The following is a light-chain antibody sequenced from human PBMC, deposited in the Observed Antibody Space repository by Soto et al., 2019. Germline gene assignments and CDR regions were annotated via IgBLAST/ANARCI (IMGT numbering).Light chain of an antibody. Sequence: DIQLARSPACLFESVGGGVTITCRASQSISNSLNWYQQKPGKAPNLLIYGTSGLQSGVPSRFSGSGSGTDFTLTICSLQREDCAPYYSQQSYSSSWTFGQGTKVDIK. J-gene: IGKJ1*01. CDR3: QQSYSSSWT. V-gene: IGKV1-39*01. CDR1: QSISNS. CDR2: GTS.